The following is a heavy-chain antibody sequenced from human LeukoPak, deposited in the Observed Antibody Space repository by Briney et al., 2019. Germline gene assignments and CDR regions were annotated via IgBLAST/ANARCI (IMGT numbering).Heavy chain of an antibody. D-gene: IGHD3-10*01. Sequence: PSETLSLTCTVSGGSISSYYWSWIRQPPGKGLEWIGYIYYSGSTNYNPSLKSRVTISVDTSKNQFSLKLSSVTAADTAVYYCARVGSGSYYWRKGSRYNWFDPWGQGTLVTVSS. CDR1: GGSISSYY. CDR3: ARVGSGSYYWRKGSRYNWFDP. V-gene: IGHV4-59*01. J-gene: IGHJ5*02. CDR2: IYYSGST.